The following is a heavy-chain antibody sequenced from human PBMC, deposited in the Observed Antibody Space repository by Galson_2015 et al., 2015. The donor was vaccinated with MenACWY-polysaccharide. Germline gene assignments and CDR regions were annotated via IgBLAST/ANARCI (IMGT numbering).Heavy chain of an antibody. V-gene: IGHV3-13*01. CDR1: GFTFSSYD. J-gene: IGHJ3*02. CDR3: ARGGTGYSSGVFDI. CDR2: IGTAGDT. D-gene: IGHD6-19*01. Sequence: SLRLSCAASGFTFSSYDMHWVRQATGKGLEWVSAIGTAGDTYYPGSVKGRFTISRENAKNSLYLQMNSLRAGDTAVYYCARGGTGYSSGVFDIWGQGTMVTVSS.